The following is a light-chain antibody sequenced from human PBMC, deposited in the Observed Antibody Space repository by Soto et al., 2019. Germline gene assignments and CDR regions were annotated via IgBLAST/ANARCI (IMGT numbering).Light chain of an antibody. CDR3: QSADSSGTYVV. V-gene: IGLV3-25*03. Sequence: SYELTQPPSVSVSPGQTDRITCSGDALPKQYAYWYQQKPGQAPVLVIYKDSERPSGIPERFSGSSSGTTVTLTISGVQAEDEADYYCQSADSSGTYVVFGGGTKVTVL. J-gene: IGLJ2*01. CDR1: ALPKQY. CDR2: KDS.